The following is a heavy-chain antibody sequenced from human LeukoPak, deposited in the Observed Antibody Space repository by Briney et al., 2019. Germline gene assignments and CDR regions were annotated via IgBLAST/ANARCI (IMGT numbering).Heavy chain of an antibody. CDR1: GGSISSGGYS. D-gene: IGHD6-19*01. CDR2: IYHSGST. Sequence: PSETLSLTCAVSGGSISSGGYSWSWIRQPPGKGLEWIGYIYHSGSTYYNPSLKSRVTISVDTSKNQFSLKLSSVTAADTAVYYCARSRKQWPVDYWGQGTLVTVSS. CDR3: ARSRKQWPVDY. V-gene: IGHV4-30-2*01. J-gene: IGHJ4*02.